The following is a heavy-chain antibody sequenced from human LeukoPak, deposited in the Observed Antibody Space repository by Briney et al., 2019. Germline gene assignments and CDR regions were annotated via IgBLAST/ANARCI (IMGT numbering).Heavy chain of an antibody. CDR1: GGSFSGYY. V-gene: IGHV4-34*01. CDR2: INHSGST. Sequence: SETLSLTCAVYGGSFSGYYWSWIRQPPGKGLEWIGEINHSGSTNYNPSLKSRVTISVDTSKNQFSLKLSSVTAADTAVYYCARGRCSSTSCSFDYWGQGTLVTVSS. J-gene: IGHJ4*02. D-gene: IGHD2-2*01. CDR3: ARGRCSSTSCSFDY.